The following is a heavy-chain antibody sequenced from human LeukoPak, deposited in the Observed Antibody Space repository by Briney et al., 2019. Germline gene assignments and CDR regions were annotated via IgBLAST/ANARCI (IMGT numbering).Heavy chain of an antibody. CDR3: ARVYYSNSYDYWYFDL. D-gene: IGHD6-13*01. CDR2: IFYSGGA. V-gene: IGHV4-59*01. J-gene: IGHJ2*01. Sequence: SETLSLTCAVYGGSFSGYYWSWIRQPPGKGLEWIGYIFYSGGANYNPSLKSRVTISVDTSKNQFSLKLTSVTAADTAVYYCARVYYSNSYDYWYFDLWGRGTLVTVSS. CDR1: GGSFSGYY.